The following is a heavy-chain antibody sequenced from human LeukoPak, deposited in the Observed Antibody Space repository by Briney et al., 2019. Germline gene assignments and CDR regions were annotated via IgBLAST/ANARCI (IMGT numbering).Heavy chain of an antibody. CDR1: GFTFSSYG. J-gene: IGHJ3*02. CDR3: AKVGMAGYYYDSSGYYYEAFDI. D-gene: IGHD3-22*01. V-gene: IGHV3-23*01. Sequence: GGSLRLSCAASGFTFSSYGMSWVCQAPGKGLEWVSAISGSGGSTYYADSVKGRFTISRDNSKNTLYLQMNSLRAEDTAVYYCAKVGMAGYYYDSSGYYYEAFDIWGQGTMVTVSS. CDR2: ISGSGGST.